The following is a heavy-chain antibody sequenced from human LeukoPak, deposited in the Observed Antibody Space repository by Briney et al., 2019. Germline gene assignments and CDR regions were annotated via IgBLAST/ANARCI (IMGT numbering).Heavy chain of an antibody. CDR1: GFTFSSYE. V-gene: IGHV3-48*03. D-gene: IGHD3-22*01. Sequence: GGSLRLSCAASGFTFSSYEMNWVRQAPGKGLEWVSYISSSGSTIYYADSVKGRFTISRDNAKNSLYLQMNSLRAEDTAVYYCARDRISYYYDSSNLYDYWGQGTLVTVSS. CDR2: ISSSGSTI. CDR3: ARDRISYYYDSSNLYDY. J-gene: IGHJ4*02.